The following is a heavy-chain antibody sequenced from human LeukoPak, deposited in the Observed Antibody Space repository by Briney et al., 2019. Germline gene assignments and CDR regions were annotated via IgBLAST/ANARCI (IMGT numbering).Heavy chain of an antibody. CDR1: GCSISSGGYY. Sequence: SQTLSLTCTVSGCSISSGGYYWSWIRQHTGKGLEWIGYIYYSGSNYYNPSLNSRLTRSEDTSKKQFSLKLSSVTAADTAVYYCARGAYDSSGYYDYWGQGTLVTVSS. J-gene: IGHJ4*02. CDR2: IYYSGSN. D-gene: IGHD3-22*01. CDR3: ARGAYDSSGYYDY. V-gene: IGHV4-31*03.